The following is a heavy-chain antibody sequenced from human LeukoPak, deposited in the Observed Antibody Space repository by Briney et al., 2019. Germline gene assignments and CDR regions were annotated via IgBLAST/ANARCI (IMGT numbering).Heavy chain of an antibody. V-gene: IGHV1-3*01. CDR1: GYTFTSYA. CDR2: INAGNGNT. J-gene: IGHJ5*02. D-gene: IGHD6-13*01. CDR3: ARENSSPNWFDP. Sequence: ASVKVSCKASGYTFTSYAMHWVRQAPGQRLEWMGCINAGNGNTKYSQKFQGRVTITRDTSASTAYMELRSLRSDDTAVYYCARENSSPNWFDPWGQGTLVTVSS.